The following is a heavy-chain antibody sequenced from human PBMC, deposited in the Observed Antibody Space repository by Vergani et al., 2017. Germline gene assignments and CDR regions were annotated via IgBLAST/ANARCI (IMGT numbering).Heavy chain of an antibody. CDR1: GFNFPSFT. V-gene: IGHV3-21*01. CDR2: IKFPPGEI. Sequence: EAYLVQSGGGLVTPGGSLRLSCAASGFNFPSFTMNWVRQAPGRGLDWISSIKFPPGEIFYADSVKGRFTISRDNAKNTLYLEMNSLRGDDTAIYYCVRARCSGPCFMSNWFDSWGQGTLVTVSS. D-gene: IGHD5-12*01. J-gene: IGHJ5*01. CDR3: VRARCSGPCFMSNWFDS.